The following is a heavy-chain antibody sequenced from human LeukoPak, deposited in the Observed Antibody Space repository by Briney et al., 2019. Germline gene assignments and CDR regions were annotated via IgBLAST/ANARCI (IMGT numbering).Heavy chain of an antibody. CDR2: INPSGGST. J-gene: IGHJ4*02. V-gene: IGHV1-46*01. CDR1: GYTFTTYY. D-gene: IGHD1-1*01. CDR3: ARTSIGAGTYYFDY. Sequence: ASVKVSCKASGYTFTTYYMHWVRQAPGQGLDWMGIINPSGGSTNYAQRFQGRVTMTGDMSTSTVYMELSSMRYEDMAVYYCARTSIGAGTYYFDYWGQGTLVTVSS.